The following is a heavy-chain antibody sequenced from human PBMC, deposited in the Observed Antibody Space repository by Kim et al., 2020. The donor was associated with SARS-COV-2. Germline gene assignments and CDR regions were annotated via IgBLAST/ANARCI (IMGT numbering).Heavy chain of an antibody. CDR2: FDPEDGET. CDR1: GYTLTELS. D-gene: IGHD2-2*01. Sequence: ASVKVSCKVSGYTLTELSMHWVRQAPGKGLEWMGGFDPEDGETIYAQKFQGRVTMTEDTSTDTAYMELSSLRSEDTAVYYCATAAAVVVPAAMRERDYYYYYGMDVWGQGTTGTVSS. V-gene: IGHV1-24*01. CDR3: ATAAAVVVPAAMRERDYYYYYGMDV. J-gene: IGHJ6*02.